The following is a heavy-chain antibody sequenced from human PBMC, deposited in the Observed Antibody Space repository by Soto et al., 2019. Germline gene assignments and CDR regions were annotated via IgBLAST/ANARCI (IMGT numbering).Heavy chain of an antibody. Sequence: QVQLQESGPGLVKPSETLSLTCAVSGASIRSYHWSWIRQPAGKGLEWIGRMQHTGNTTYNPSLKSRVTMSVDTSKNQISLKMTSVTAADTAVYFCAKDVSSRRWFDPWGQGIRVIVSS. CDR3: AKDVSSRRWFDP. V-gene: IGHV4-4*07. CDR2: MQHTGNT. J-gene: IGHJ5*02. D-gene: IGHD3-16*01. CDR1: GASIRSYH.